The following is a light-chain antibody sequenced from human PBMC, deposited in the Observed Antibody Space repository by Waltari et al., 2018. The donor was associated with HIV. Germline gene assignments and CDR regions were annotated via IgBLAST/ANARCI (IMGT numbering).Light chain of an antibody. CDR3: AAWDDSLSGWV. CDR2: RNS. Sequence: QSALTQPPSTSGTPGQTVTIPCSGSSSNIGANYVSWYQPLPGTAPKLLIYRNSQRPSGVRDRFSGSKSGTSASLAINDLRSEDEAEYHCAAWDDSLSGWVFGGGTNLTVL. V-gene: IGLV1-47*01. J-gene: IGLJ3*02. CDR1: SSNIGANY.